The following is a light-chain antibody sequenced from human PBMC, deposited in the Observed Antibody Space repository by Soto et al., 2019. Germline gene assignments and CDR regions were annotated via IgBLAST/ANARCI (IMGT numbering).Light chain of an antibody. V-gene: IGLV2-14*01. CDR1: SSYVGGYNY. CDR3: NSYTSSSTYV. J-gene: IGLJ1*01. CDR2: DVS. Sequence: QSALTQPASVSGSPGQSITISCTGTSSYVGGYNYVSWYQQHPGKAPKLMIYDVSNRPSGVSNRFSGSKSGNTASLTISGLQAEDEADYYCNSYTSSSTYVFGTGTKVTV.